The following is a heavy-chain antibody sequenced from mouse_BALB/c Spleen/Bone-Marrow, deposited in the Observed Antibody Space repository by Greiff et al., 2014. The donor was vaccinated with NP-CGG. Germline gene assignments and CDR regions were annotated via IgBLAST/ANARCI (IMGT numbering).Heavy chain of an antibody. CDR2: IYPYNGGT. Sequence: EVQLQQSGPELVKPGASVKISCKASGYTFTDYNMHWVKQSHGKSLEWIGYIYPYNGGTGYNQKFKSKATLTVDNSSSTAYMELRSLTSEDSAVYYCARRGGYDGYYGLAYWGQGTLVTVST. D-gene: IGHD2-3*01. J-gene: IGHJ3*01. CDR3: ARRGGYDGYYGLAY. V-gene: IGHV1S29*02. CDR1: GYTFTDYN.